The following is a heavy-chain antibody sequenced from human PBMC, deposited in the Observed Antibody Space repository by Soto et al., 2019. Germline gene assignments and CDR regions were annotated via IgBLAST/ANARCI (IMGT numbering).Heavy chain of an antibody. V-gene: IGHV3-53*01. J-gene: IGHJ6*02. CDR2: IYNDGTT. CDR3: VRPLPPGQTHARDV. CDR1: GLPVAGSY. Sequence: AGGSLRLSCVASGLPVAGSYMAWVRQAPGKGLEWASVIYNDGTTYYSQSVEGRFTISRDTSKNTLYLQMDRLRDEDTAVYYCVRPLPPGQTHARDVWGQGTTVTVSS. D-gene: IGHD3-10*01.